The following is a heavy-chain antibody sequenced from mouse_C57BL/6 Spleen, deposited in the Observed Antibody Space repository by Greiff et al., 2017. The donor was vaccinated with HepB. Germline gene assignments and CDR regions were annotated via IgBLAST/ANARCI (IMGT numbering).Heavy chain of an antibody. D-gene: IGHD2-4*01. CDR1: GFTFSSYA. CDR3: ARSLLYYDYDAGYFDV. V-gene: IGHV5-4*03. J-gene: IGHJ1*03. Sequence: DVMLVESGGGLVKPGGSLKLSCAASGFTFSSYAMSWVRQTPEKRLEWVATISDGGRYTYYPDNVKGRFTIARDNAKNNLYLQMSHLKSEDTAMYYCARSLLYYDYDAGYFDVWGTGTTVTVSS. CDR2: ISDGGRYT.